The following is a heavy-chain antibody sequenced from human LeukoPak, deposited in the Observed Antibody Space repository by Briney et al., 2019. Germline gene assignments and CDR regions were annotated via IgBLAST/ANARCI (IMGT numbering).Heavy chain of an antibody. J-gene: IGHJ5*02. CDR2: IYYSGST. CDR3: ARKYGSGSYHGFDP. Sequence: SETLSLTCSVSGGSISSYYWSWIRQPPGKGLEWIGYIYYSGSTNYNPSLSSRVTISVDMSKNQFSLKLSSVTAADTAVYYCARKYGSGSYHGFDPWGQGTLVAVSS. D-gene: IGHD3-10*01. V-gene: IGHV4-59*13. CDR1: GGSISSYY.